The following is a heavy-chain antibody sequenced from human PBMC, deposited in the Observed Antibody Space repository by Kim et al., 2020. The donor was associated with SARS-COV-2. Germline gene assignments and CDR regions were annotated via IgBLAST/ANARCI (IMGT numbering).Heavy chain of an antibody. Sequence: GGSLRLSCAASGFTFSSYSMNWVRQAPGKGLEWVSSISSSSSYIYYADSVKGRFTISRDNAKNSLYLQMNSLRAEDTAVYYCARDLHYYDSSGYYYGWGQGTLVTVSS. V-gene: IGHV3-21*01. CDR2: ISSSSSYI. J-gene: IGHJ4*02. D-gene: IGHD3-22*01. CDR1: GFTFSSYS. CDR3: ARDLHYYDSSGYYYG.